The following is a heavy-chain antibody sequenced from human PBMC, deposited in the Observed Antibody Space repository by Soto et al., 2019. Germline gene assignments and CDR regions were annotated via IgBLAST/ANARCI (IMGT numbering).Heavy chain of an antibody. V-gene: IGHV4-31*03. J-gene: IGHJ4*02. Sequence: PSETLSLTCTVSGGSISSGGYYWSWIRQHPGKGLEWIGYIYYSGSTYYNPSLKSRVTISVDTSKNQFSLKLSSVTAADTAVYYCARMVRYFDWYSTRIDYWGQGTLVTVSS. CDR3: ARMVRYFDWYSTRIDY. D-gene: IGHD3-9*01. CDR1: GGSISSGGYY. CDR2: IYYSGST.